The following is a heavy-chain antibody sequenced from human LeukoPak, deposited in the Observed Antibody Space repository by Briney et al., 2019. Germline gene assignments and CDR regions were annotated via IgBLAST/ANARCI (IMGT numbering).Heavy chain of an antibody. Sequence: PGRSLRLSCAASGFTLSTYGMHWVRQAPGKGLEWVAVISYDGSNKYYADSVKGRFTISRDNSKNTLYLQMNSLRAEDTAVYYCAKEGGDTGLDAFDIWGQGTTVTVSS. CDR1: GFTLSTYG. CDR3: AKEGGDTGLDAFDI. J-gene: IGHJ3*02. CDR2: ISYDGSNK. V-gene: IGHV3-30*18. D-gene: IGHD2-21*02.